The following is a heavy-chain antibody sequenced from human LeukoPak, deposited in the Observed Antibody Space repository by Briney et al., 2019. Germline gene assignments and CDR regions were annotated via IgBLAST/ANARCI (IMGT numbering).Heavy chain of an antibody. D-gene: IGHD5-24*01. V-gene: IGHV1-2*02. CDR2: VNPDSGGT. J-gene: IGHJ4*02. CDR1: GYTFTTYY. CDR3: ARETGRDGYKDLDY. Sequence: ASVKVSCKSSGYTFTTYYIHWVRQAPGQGLEWMGWVNPDSGGTNYAQNFQGRVTLTRDTSISTAYMELSSLRSDDTAVHYCARETGRDGYKDLDYWGQGTLVTVSS.